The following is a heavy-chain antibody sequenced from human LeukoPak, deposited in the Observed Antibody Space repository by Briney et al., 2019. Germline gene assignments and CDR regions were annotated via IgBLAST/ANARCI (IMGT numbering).Heavy chain of an antibody. CDR2: IYSGGKT. CDR3: ARGETSRYDY. J-gene: IGHJ4*02. Sequence: PLGSPRLSCAASGFTVSINYMTWVRQAPGKGLEWVSVIYSGGKTYYADSVKGRFTISRDNSKNTVYLQMNSLRAEDTAVYYCARGETSRYDYWGQGTLVTAS. V-gene: IGHV3-53*01. D-gene: IGHD2-2*01. CDR1: GFTVSINY.